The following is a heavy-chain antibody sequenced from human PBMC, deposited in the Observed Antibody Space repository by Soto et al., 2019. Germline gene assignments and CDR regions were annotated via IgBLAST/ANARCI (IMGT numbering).Heavy chain of an antibody. CDR2: INPNSGGT. V-gene: IGHV1-2*04. CDR3: ARGASIKAGNDYFDY. D-gene: IGHD6-19*01. Sequence: QVQLVQSGAEVNKPGASVKVSCKASGYTFTGYYMHWVRQAPGQGLEWMGWINPNSGGTNYAQKFQGWVTMTRDTSISTAYMELSRLRSDDTAVYYCARGASIKAGNDYFDYWGQGTLVTVSS. J-gene: IGHJ4*02. CDR1: GYTFTGYY.